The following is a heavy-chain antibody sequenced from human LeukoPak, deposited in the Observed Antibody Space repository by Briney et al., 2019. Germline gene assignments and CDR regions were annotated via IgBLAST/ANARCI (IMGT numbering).Heavy chain of an antibody. D-gene: IGHD2-8*02. Sequence: WGSLSLSCAASGFTFSSYAMSWVRQAPGKGLEWVSTVSGSGEYTYYADSVKGRFTISRDNSRNTLYLQMNSLRAEDTAVYYCAKCGAVIYWGQAPVITVTS. V-gene: IGHV3-23*01. CDR1: GFTFSSYA. CDR3: AKCGAVIY. CDR2: VSGSGEYT. J-gene: IGHJ1*01.